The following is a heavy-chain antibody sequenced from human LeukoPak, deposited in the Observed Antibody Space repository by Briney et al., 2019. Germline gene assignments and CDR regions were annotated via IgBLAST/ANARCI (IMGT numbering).Heavy chain of an antibody. CDR3: ARDMVRGVIPGEGWFDP. J-gene: IGHJ5*02. CDR1: GGTFSSYA. D-gene: IGHD3-10*01. CDR2: IIPILGIA. Sequence: GSSVKVSCKASGGTFSSYAISWVRQAPGQGLEWMERIIPILGIANYAQKFQGRVTITADKSTSTAYMELSSLKSEDTAVYYCARDMVRGVIPGEGWFDPWGQGTLVTVSS. V-gene: IGHV1-69*04.